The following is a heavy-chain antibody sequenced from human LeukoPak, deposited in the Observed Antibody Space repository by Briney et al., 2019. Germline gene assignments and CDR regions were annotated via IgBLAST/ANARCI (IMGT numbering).Heavy chain of an antibody. CDR3: AKGSLGSWYYFDY. J-gene: IGHJ4*02. CDR2: FSRSGPDT. D-gene: IGHD6-13*01. V-gene: IGHV3-23*01. CDR1: GFTFGSSA. Sequence: GGSLRLSCAASGFTFGSSAMSWVRQAPGKGPEWVATFSRSGPDTYYADSVKGRFTIFRDNYKNMLYLQMNNLRAEDTAVYYCAKGSLGSWYYFDYWGQGTLVTVSS.